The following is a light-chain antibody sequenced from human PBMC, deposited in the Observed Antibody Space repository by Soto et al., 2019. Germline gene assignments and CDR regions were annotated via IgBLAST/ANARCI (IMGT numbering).Light chain of an antibody. J-gene: IGKJ4*01. V-gene: IGKV3-15*01. CDR3: QQYNNWPRAT. Sequence: EKMMAHSPATLSVSPMQRDPLXYRASQSISSNLAWYQQKPGQAPWLLMFRTSSRATGFPARFSGSGSGTEFNLTISSLQSEDFGVYYCQQYNNWPRATFGGGTKVDIK. CDR2: RTS. CDR1: QSISSN.